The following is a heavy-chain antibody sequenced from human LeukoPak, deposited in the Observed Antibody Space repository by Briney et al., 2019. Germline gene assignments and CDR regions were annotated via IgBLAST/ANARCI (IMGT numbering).Heavy chain of an antibody. Sequence: TLSLTCTVSGGSISSGSYYWGWIRQPAGKGLEWIGRIYTSGSTNYNPSLKSRVTISVDTSKNQFSLKLSSVTAADTAVYYCARGRDYDYVWGSYRLDAFDIWGQGTMVTVSS. J-gene: IGHJ3*02. CDR2: IYTSGST. V-gene: IGHV4-61*02. CDR1: GGSISSGSYY. D-gene: IGHD3-16*02. CDR3: ARGRDYDYVWGSYRLDAFDI.